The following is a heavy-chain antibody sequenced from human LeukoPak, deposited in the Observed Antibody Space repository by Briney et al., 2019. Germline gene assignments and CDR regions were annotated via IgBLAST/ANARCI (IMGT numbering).Heavy chain of an antibody. J-gene: IGHJ3*02. D-gene: IGHD3-22*01. Sequence: SETLSLTCAVYGGSFSGYYWSWIRQPPGKGLEWIGYIYYSGSTYYNPSLKSRVTISVDTSKNQFSLKLSSVTAADTAVYYCARVTYYYDSSGYYNDAFDIWGQGTMVTVSS. CDR2: IYYSGST. CDR3: ARVTYYYDSSGYYNDAFDI. V-gene: IGHV4-30-4*08. CDR1: GGSFSGYY.